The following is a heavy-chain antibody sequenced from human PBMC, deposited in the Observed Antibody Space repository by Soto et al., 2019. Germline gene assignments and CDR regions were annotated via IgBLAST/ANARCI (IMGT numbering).Heavy chain of an antibody. J-gene: IGHJ4*02. V-gene: IGHV4-39*01. CDR3: ARPGAAGSIDF. CDR1: GGSTSSNSYY. D-gene: IGHD6-13*01. Sequence: ASETLSLTCTVSGGSTSSNSYYGGWIRQPPGKGLEWIGSISYSGSTYYNPSLNSRVTISLDTSKSQFSLKLNSVTAADTAVYYCARPGAAGSIDFWGQGTLVTVSS. CDR2: ISYSGST.